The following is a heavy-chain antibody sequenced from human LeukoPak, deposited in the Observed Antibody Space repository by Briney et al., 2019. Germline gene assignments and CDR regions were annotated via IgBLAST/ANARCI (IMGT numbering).Heavy chain of an antibody. CDR2: ITGSGGTT. CDR3: AKPRGAQYGAYGAFDY. J-gene: IGHJ4*02. D-gene: IGHD5-12*01. CDR1: GFTFNNYA. Sequence: GGSLRLSCAASGFTFNNYAMSWVRQAPGKGLEWVSAITGSGGTTYSADSVKGRFTISRDNSKNTLFLQMSSLRAEDTAVYYCAKPRGAQYGAYGAFDYWGQGTLVTVSS. V-gene: IGHV3-23*01.